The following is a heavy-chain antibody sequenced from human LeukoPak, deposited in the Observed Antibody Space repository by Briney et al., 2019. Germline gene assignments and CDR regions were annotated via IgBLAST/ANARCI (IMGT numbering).Heavy chain of an antibody. D-gene: IGHD3-22*01. J-gene: IGHJ4*02. CDR2: ISWNSGSI. CDR1: GFTFDDYA. Sequence: GGSLRLSCAASGFTFDDYAMHWVRQAPGKGLEWVSGISWNSGSIGYADSVKGRFTISRDNAKNSLYLQMNSLGAEDTAVYYCARDSYDISAYFYFDFWGQGTLVTVSS. CDR3: ARDSYDISAYFYFDF. V-gene: IGHV3-9*01.